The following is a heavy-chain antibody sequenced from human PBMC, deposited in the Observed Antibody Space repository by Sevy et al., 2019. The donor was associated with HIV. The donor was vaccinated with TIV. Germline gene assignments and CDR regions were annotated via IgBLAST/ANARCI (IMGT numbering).Heavy chain of an antibody. Sequence: GGSLRLSCAASGFTFSSYAIHWVRQAPGKGLEWVAVISYDGSNKYYADSVKGRFTISRDNDKKSVFLQMNNLRDEDSATYYCARDVDTPFVRSFDSWGQGTLVTVSS. D-gene: IGHD5-18*01. CDR1: GFTFSSYA. CDR2: ISYDGSNK. J-gene: IGHJ4*02. CDR3: ARDVDTPFVRSFDS. V-gene: IGHV3-30-3*01.